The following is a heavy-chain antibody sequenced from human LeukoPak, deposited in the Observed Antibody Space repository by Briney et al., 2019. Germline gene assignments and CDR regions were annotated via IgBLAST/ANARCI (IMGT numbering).Heavy chain of an antibody. J-gene: IGHJ4*02. CDR3: ARDGRPLDY. Sequence: PXGSLRLSCADSGITFSSYWMSWVRQAPGKGLEWVANIKQDGGEKYYVDSVKGRFTISRDNAKNSLYLQMNNLRVEDTAVYYCARDGRPLDYWGQGTLVTVSS. CDR1: GITFSSYW. V-gene: IGHV3-7*03. CDR2: IKQDGGEK.